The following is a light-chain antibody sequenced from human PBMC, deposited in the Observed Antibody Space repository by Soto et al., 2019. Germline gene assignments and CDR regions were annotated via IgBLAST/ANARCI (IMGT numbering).Light chain of an antibody. CDR3: SAYTGSNNLGV. J-gene: IGLJ2*01. CDR2: EVS. Sequence: QSVLTQPPSASGSPGQSVTISCTGTSSDVGGYNYVSWYQQHPGTAPKLIIYEVSKRPSGVPDRFSGSKSGNTASLTVSGLQAEDEADYYCSAYTGSNNLGVFGGGTKLTVL. CDR1: SSDVGGYNY. V-gene: IGLV2-8*01.